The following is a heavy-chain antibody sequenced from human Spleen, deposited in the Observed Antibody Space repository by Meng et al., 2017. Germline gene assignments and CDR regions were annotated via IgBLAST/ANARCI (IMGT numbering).Heavy chain of an antibody. J-gene: IGHJ3*02. CDR3: SMGGSYRDAFDI. D-gene: IGHD3-16*02. CDR2: IVPMLGTA. CDR1: GYTFLGSY. Sequence: SVKVSCKASGYTFLGSYMGWVRQAPGQGLEWMGGIVPMLGTANYAQKFQGGVKISADKSTNTAYMDLGSLRSEDTAVYYCSMGGSYRDAFDIWGQGTMVTVSS. V-gene: IGHV1-69*06.